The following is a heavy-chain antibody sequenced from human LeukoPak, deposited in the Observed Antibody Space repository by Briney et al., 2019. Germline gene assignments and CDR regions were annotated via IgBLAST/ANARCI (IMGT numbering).Heavy chain of an antibody. J-gene: IGHJ6*03. CDR1: GFTFSSYA. CDR3: ARGVQAAAGRYYYMDV. CDR2: ISSNGGST. Sequence: PGGSLRLSCAASGFTFSSYAMHWVRQAPGKGLEYVSAISSNGGSTYYANSVKGRFTISRDNSQNPLYLQMGSLRAEDMAVYYCARGVQAAAGRYYYMDVWGKGTTVTVSS. D-gene: IGHD6-13*01. V-gene: IGHV3-64*01.